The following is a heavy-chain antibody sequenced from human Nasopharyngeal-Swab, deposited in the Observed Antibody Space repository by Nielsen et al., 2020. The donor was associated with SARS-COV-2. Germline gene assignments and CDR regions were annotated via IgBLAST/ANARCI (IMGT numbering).Heavy chain of an antibody. Sequence: SETLSLTCTVSGGSISSGSYYWSWIRQPAGKGLEWIGRIYTSGSTNYNPSLKSRVTISVDTSKNQFSLKLSSVTVADTAVYYCARESGPGGWFDPWGQGTLVTVSS. CDR3: ARESGPGGWFDP. CDR1: GGSISSGSYY. J-gene: IGHJ5*02. V-gene: IGHV4-61*02. CDR2: IYTSGST.